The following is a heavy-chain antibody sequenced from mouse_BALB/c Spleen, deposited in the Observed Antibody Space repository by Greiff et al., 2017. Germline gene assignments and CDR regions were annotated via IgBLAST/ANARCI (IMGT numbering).Heavy chain of an antibody. CDR1: GYTFTSYW. CDR2: IYPGDGDT. V-gene: IGHV1-87*01. D-gene: IGHD1-1*01. CDR3: ARWGIYYGSYYAMDY. Sequence: VQLQQSGAELARPGASVKLSCKASGYTFTSYWMQWVKQRPGQGLEWIGAIYPGDGDTRYTQKFKGKATLTADKSSSTAYMQLSSLASEDSAVYYCARWGIYYGSYYAMDYWGQGTSVTVSS. J-gene: IGHJ4*01.